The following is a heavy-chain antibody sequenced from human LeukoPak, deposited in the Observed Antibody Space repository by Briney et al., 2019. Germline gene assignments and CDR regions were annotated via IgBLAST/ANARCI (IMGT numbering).Heavy chain of an antibody. CDR3: ATIHYQIVGASIDYYGMDV. CDR2: FDPEDGET. D-gene: IGHD1-26*01. CDR1: GYTFTGYY. Sequence: ASVKVSCKASGYTFTGYYMHWVRQAPGKGLEWMGGFDPEDGETIYAQKFQGRVTMTEDTSTDTAYMELSSLRSEDTAVYYCATIHYQIVGASIDYYGMDVWGQGTTVTVSS. V-gene: IGHV1-24*01. J-gene: IGHJ6*02.